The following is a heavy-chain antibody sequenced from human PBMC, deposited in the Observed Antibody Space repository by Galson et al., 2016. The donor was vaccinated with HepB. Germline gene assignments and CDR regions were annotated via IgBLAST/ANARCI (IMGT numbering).Heavy chain of an antibody. CDR3: ARAYYDFWSGFSG. J-gene: IGHJ4*02. CDR2: ISDDGSKK. CDR1: GFTFSNFA. D-gene: IGHD3-3*01. Sequence: SLRLSCAASGFTFSNFAFHWVRQAPGKGLEWVAVISDDGSKKFYADSVKGRFTISRDNSKSTQYLQMNSLRVEDTAMYYCARAYYDFWSGFSGGGQGTLVTVSS. V-gene: IGHV3-30*04.